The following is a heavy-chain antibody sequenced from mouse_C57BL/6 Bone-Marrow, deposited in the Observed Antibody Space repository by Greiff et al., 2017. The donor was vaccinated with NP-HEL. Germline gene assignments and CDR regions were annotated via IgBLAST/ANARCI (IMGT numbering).Heavy chain of an antibody. V-gene: IGHV1-69*01. D-gene: IGHD2-2*01. CDR2: IDPSDSYT. CDR3: ARNGGYDWYFDV. CDR1: GYTFTSYW. J-gene: IGHJ1*03. Sequence: QVQLQQPGAELVMPGASVKLSCKASGYTFTSYWMHLVKQRPGQGLEWIGEIDPSDSYTNYNQKFKGKSTLTVDKSSSTAYMQLSSLTSEDSAVYYCARNGGYDWYFDVWGTGTTVTVSS.